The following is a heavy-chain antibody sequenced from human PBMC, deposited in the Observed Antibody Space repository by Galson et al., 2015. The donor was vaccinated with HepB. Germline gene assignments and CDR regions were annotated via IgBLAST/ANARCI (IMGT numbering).Heavy chain of an antibody. J-gene: IGHJ4*02. V-gene: IGHV3-21*01. CDR1: GFTFSSYS. CDR2: ISSSSSYI. D-gene: IGHD2-2*01. CDR3: ARDEGGGYQLLPFDY. Sequence: SLRLSCAASGFTFSSYSMNWVRQAPGKGLEWVSSISSSSSYIYYADSVKGRFTISRDNAKNSLYLQMNSLRAEDTAVYYCARDEGGGYQLLPFDYWGQGTLVTVSS.